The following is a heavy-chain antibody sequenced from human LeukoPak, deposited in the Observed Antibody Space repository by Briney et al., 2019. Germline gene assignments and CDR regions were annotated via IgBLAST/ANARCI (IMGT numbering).Heavy chain of an antibody. Sequence: GRSLRLSCAASGFTFSSYAMHWVRQAPGKGLEWGAVISYDGSNKYYADSVKSRFTISRDNSKNTLYLQMNSLRAEDTAVYYCARKYQLLYYFGYWGQGTLVTVSS. J-gene: IGHJ4*02. D-gene: IGHD2-2*01. CDR2: ISYDGSNK. CDR1: GFTFSSYA. V-gene: IGHV3-30-3*01. CDR3: ARKYQLLYYFGY.